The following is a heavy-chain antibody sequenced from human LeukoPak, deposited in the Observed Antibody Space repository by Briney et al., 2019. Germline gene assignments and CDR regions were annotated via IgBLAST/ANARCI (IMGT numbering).Heavy chain of an antibody. CDR1: GFTFSTYW. CDR2: IDNGGSTT. J-gene: IGHJ4*02. Sequence: GGSLRLSCAASGFTFSTYWMHWVRQAPGKGLVWVSRIDNGGSTTLYADSVRGRFTISRDNAKNTLYLQTNSLRAEDTAIYYCARVRSDYSSSSPPDYWGQGTPVTVSS. V-gene: IGHV3-74*01. CDR3: ARVRSDYSSSSPPDY. D-gene: IGHD6-6*01.